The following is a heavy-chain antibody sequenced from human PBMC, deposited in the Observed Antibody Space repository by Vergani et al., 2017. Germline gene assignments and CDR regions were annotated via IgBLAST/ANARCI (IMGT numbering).Heavy chain of an antibody. CDR3: ARDSWTSELRGVYWFDT. V-gene: IGHV4-61*02. CDR1: GGSISSGAFS. CDR2: IHSSGTT. Sequence: QLQLQESGSGLVKPSQTLSLNCAASGGSISSGAFSWSWIRQPAGKGLEWIGRIHSSGTTNYNPSLKSRVTLSVDTSKNQLSLRMTSVTAADTAVYYCARDSWTSELRGVYWFDTWGQGTLVSVSS. D-gene: IGHD3-10*01. J-gene: IGHJ5*02.